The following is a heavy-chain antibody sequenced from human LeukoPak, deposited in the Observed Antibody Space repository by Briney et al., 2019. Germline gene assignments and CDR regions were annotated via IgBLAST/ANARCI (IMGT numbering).Heavy chain of an antibody. Sequence: GASVKVSCKASGYTFTGYYMHWVRQAPGQGLEWMGWINPNSGGTNYAQKFQCRVTMTRDTSISTAYMELIRLRSDDTAVYYCSRVEAARVFDYWGQGTLVTVSS. J-gene: IGHJ4*02. D-gene: IGHD6-6*01. V-gene: IGHV1-2*02. CDR1: GYTFTGYY. CDR2: INPNSGGT. CDR3: SRVEAARVFDY.